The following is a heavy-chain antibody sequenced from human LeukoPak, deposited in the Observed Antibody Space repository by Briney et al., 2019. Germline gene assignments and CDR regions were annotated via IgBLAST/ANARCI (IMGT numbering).Heavy chain of an antibody. CDR2: ICTSGCT. D-gene: IGHD2-15*01. Sequence: SETLSFTCTGSGCSSSSGSYVWSWLRQPPGKIREWIGRICTSGCTNKNPSRKSRVAIAVARSDNQFSLKLSSVTAADTAVYYCARGARYCSGGSCYLNWFDPWGQGTLVTVSS. V-gene: IGHV4-61*02. CDR1: GCSSSSGSYV. CDR3: ARGARYCSGGSCYLNWFDP. J-gene: IGHJ5*02.